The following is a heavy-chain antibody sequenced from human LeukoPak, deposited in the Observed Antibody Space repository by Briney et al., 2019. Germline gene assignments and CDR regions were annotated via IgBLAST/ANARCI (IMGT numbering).Heavy chain of an antibody. CDR2: IWYDGNNK. CDR3: ARDPSIRGQGYFDY. J-gene: IGHJ4*02. Sequence: QPGGSLRLSCAASGFSFSSYVMSWVRQAPGKGLEWVAVIWYDGNNKYYADSVKGRFTISRDNSKNTLYLQMNSLRAEDTAVYYCARDPSIRGQGYFDYWGQGTLVTVSS. D-gene: IGHD3-10*01. CDR1: GFSFSSYV. V-gene: IGHV3-33*08.